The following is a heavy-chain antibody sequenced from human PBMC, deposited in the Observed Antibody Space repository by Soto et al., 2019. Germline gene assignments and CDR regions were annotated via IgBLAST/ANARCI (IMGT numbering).Heavy chain of an antibody. Sequence: GGSLRLSCAASEFTFSASGMTWVRLPPGRGLDYVSAIDPSGRVTYYTDSVKGRFTISRDNSKNTLYLQMNSLRAEDTAVYYCAKDPVGYSSSWYFDYWGQGTLVTVSS. CDR2: IDPSGRVT. CDR3: AKDPVGYSSSWYFDY. J-gene: IGHJ4*02. CDR1: EFTFSASG. D-gene: IGHD6-13*01. V-gene: IGHV3-23*05.